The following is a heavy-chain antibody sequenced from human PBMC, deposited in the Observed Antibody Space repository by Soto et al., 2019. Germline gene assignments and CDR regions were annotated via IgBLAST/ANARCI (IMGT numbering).Heavy chain of an antibody. Sequence: NPGGSLRLSCAASGFTFSNAWMSWVRQAPGKGLEWVGRIKSETDGGTTDYAAPVKGRFTISRDDSKNTLYLQMNSLKTEDTAVYYCTTPYGSGSYYYWGQGTLVTVSS. CDR3: TTPYGSGSYYY. D-gene: IGHD3-10*01. J-gene: IGHJ4*02. CDR2: IKSETDGGTT. V-gene: IGHV3-15*01. CDR1: GFTFSNAW.